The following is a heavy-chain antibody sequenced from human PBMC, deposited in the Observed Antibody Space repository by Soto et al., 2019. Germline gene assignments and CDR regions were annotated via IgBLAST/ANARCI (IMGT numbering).Heavy chain of an antibody. D-gene: IGHD3-3*01. V-gene: IGHV1-18*01. CDR1: GYIFTSYG. Sequence: ASVKVSCKASGYIFTSYGISWVRQAPGQGLEWMGWISAYNGNTNYAQKLQGRVTVTTDTSTSTAYMELRSLRSDDTAVYYCAREREPPYYDFWSGYSQVGGYYYYGMDVWGQGTTVTVSS. CDR3: AREREPPYYDFWSGYSQVGGYYYYGMDV. CDR2: ISAYNGNT. J-gene: IGHJ6*02.